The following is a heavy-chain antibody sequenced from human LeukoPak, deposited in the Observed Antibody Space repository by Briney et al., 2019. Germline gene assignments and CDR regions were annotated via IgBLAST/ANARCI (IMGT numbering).Heavy chain of an antibody. V-gene: IGHV4-34*01. Sequence: SETLSLTCAVYGGSFSGYYWSWIRQPPGKGLEWIGEINHSGSTNYNPSLKGRVTISVDTSKNQFSLKLSSVTAADTAVYYCARHRITMVRGADFDYWGQGTLVTVSS. CDR1: GGSFSGYY. CDR3: ARHRITMVRGADFDY. D-gene: IGHD3-10*01. J-gene: IGHJ4*02. CDR2: INHSGST.